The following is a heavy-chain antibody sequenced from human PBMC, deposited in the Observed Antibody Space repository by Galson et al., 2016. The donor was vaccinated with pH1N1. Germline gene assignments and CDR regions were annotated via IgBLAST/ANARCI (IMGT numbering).Heavy chain of an antibody. CDR2: IDWDDDK. V-gene: IGHV2-70*17. CDR3: ARTKRRGGWAFDI. CDR1: GFSLSGSGMS. Sequence: PALVKPTQTLTLTCTFSGFSLSGSGMSVSWIRQPPGKALEWLAHIDWDDDKFYSTSLQTRLTISKDTSKNQVVLTMTNMDPVDTATYYCARTKRRGGWAFDIWGQGTIITVSS. J-gene: IGHJ3*02. D-gene: IGHD6-19*01.